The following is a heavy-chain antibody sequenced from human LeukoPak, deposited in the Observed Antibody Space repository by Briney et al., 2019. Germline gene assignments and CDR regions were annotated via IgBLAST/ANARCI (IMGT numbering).Heavy chain of an antibody. D-gene: IGHD3-3*01. CDR2: IYYSWST. J-gene: IGHJ3*02. CDR3: ARVGRITRNFDI. V-gene: IGHV4-59*01. CDR1: GGSISSYY. Sequence: PSETLSLTCTVSGGSISSYYWSWIRQPPGKGLEWIGYIYYSWSTNYNPSLKSRVTISVDTSKNQFSLKLSSVTAADTAVYYCARVGRITRNFDIWGQGTMVTVSS.